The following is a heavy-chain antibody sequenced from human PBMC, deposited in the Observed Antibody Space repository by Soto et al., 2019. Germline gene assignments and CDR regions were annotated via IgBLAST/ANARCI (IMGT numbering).Heavy chain of an antibody. J-gene: IGHJ6*02. D-gene: IGHD6-19*01. Sequence: QVQLVQSGAEVKKPGASVKVSCKASGYTFTSYGISWVRQAPGQGLAWMGWISAYNGNTNYAQKLQGRVTMTTDTSTSTAYMERMSLRSDDTAVYYCARDGETVAALYVTRYYYYGMDVWGQGTTVTVSS. CDR2: ISAYNGNT. CDR3: ARDGETVAALYVTRYYYYGMDV. CDR1: GYTFTSYG. V-gene: IGHV1-18*04.